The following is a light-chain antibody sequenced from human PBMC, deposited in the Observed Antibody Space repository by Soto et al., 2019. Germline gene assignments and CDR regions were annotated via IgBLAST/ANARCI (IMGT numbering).Light chain of an antibody. J-gene: IGKJ1*01. CDR3: QLYGISPT. V-gene: IGKV3-20*01. Sequence: EIVLTQSPGTQSLSPGERATLSCRSIQSVSSSYLAWYQQKPGQAPRLLIYGASSRATGIPDRFSGSGSVTDFTLTISRLEPEDFAVYYCQLYGISPTFGQGTKVQIK. CDR2: GAS. CDR1: QSVSSSY.